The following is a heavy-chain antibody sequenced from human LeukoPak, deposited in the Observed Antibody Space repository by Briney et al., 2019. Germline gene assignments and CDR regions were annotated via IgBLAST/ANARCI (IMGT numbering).Heavy chain of an antibody. Sequence: SETLSLTCAVSGYSISSGYYWGWIRQPPGKGLEWIGSIYHSGSTYYNPSLKSRVTISVDTSKNQFSLKLSSVTAADTAVYYCARDSPNYDFWSGYYTDAFDIWGQGTMVTVSS. CDR2: IYHSGST. D-gene: IGHD3-3*01. CDR3: ARDSPNYDFWSGYYTDAFDI. J-gene: IGHJ3*02. CDR1: GYSISSGYY. V-gene: IGHV4-38-2*02.